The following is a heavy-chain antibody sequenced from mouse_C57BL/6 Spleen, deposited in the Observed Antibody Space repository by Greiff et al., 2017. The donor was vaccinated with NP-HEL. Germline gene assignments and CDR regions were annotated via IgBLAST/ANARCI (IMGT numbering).Heavy chain of an antibody. J-gene: IGHJ2*01. CDR2: IYPGDGDT. CDR1: GYAFSSSW. CDR3: ARGVTTGDFDY. Sequence: VQLQESGPELVKPGASVKISCKASGYAFSSSWMNWVKQRPGKGLEWIGRIYPGDGDTNYNGKFKGKATLTADKYSSTAYMQLSSLTSEDSAVYFCARGVTTGDFDYWGKGTTLTVAS. V-gene: IGHV1-82*01. D-gene: IGHD1-1*01.